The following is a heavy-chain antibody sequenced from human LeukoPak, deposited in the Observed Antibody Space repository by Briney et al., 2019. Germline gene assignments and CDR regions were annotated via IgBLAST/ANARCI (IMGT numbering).Heavy chain of an antibody. CDR3: ARDIRATYCSSTSCYYYYYYGMDV. CDR2: ISSSGSTI. CDR1: GFTFSDYY. Sequence: GGSLRLSCAASGFTFSDYYMSWIRQAPGKGLEWVSYISSSGSTIYYADSVKGRFTISRDNAKNSLYLQMNSLRAEDTAVYYCARDIRATYCSSTSCYYYYYYGMDVWGQGTMVTVSS. V-gene: IGHV3-11*01. D-gene: IGHD2-2*01. J-gene: IGHJ6*02.